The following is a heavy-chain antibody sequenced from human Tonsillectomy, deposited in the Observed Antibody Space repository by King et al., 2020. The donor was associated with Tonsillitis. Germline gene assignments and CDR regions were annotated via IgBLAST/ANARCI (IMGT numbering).Heavy chain of an antibody. V-gene: IGHV3-30*18. CDR3: AKGGYSYGWSYFDY. J-gene: IGHJ4*02. Sequence: HVQLVESGGGVVQPGRSLRLSCAASGFTFSSYGMHGVRQAPGKGLEWVAVRSYDGNNKYYADSVKGRFTISRDNSKNTLYLQVNSLRAEDTAVYYCAKGGYSYGWSYFDYWGQGTLVTVSS. CDR1: GFTFSSYG. CDR2: RSYDGNNK. D-gene: IGHD5-18*01.